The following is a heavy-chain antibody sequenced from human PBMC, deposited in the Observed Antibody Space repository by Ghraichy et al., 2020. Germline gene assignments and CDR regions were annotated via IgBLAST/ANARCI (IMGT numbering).Heavy chain of an antibody. CDR2: ISSSSSYI. J-gene: IGHJ4*02. CDR1: GFTFSSYS. CDR3: ARDQSWVRGSGSYSFDY. V-gene: IGHV3-21*01. Sequence: GGSLRLSCAASGFTFSSYSMNWVRQAPGKGLEWVSSISSSSSYIYYADSVKGRFTISRDNAKNSLYLQMNSLRAEDTAVYYCARDQSWVRGSGSYSFDYWGQGTLVTVSS. D-gene: IGHD3-10*01.